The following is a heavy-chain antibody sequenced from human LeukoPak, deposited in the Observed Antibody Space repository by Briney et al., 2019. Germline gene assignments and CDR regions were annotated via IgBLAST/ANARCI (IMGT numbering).Heavy chain of an antibody. D-gene: IGHD1-14*01. V-gene: IGHV4-59*12. J-gene: IGHJ4*02. CDR3: ARVTRSGSFDY. CDR2: IYYSGST. CDR1: DDSFSSYY. Sequence: SETLSLTCTVSDDSFSSYYWTWIRQPPGKGLEWIGYIYYSGSTNYNPSLKSRVTISVDTSKNQFSLKLSSVTAADTAVYYCARVTRSGSFDYWGQGTLVTVSS.